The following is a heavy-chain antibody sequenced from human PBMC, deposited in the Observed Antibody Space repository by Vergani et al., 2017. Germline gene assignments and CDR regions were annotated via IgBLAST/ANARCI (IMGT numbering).Heavy chain of an antibody. J-gene: IGHJ4*03. CDR1: GYTFTSYY. D-gene: IGHD3-22*01. CDR2: INTSGGST. Sequence: QVQLVQSGAEVKKPGASVKVSCKASGYTFTSYYMHWVRQAPGQGLEWMGIINTSGGSTSYAQKFQGRVTMTRATSTNTVYMELSSLSSEDTAVYYCTRGWYYDSIAYWAYWGQGTLGTVSS. CDR3: TRGWYYDSIAYWAY. V-gene: IGHV1-46*03.